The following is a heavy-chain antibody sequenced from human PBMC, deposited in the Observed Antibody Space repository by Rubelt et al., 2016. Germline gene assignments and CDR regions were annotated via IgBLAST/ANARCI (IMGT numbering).Heavy chain of an antibody. CDR2: IYYSGST. CDR3: ARAYCGGDCYSGEDAFDI. V-gene: IGHV4-39*01. Sequence: GSIYYSGSTYYNPSLKSRVTISVDTSKNQFSLRLSSVTAADTAVYYCARAYCGGDCYSGEDAFDIWGQGTMVTVSS. D-gene: IGHD2-21*02. J-gene: IGHJ3*02.